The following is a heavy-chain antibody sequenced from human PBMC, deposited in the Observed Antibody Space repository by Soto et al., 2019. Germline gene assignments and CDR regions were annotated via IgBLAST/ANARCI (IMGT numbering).Heavy chain of an antibody. D-gene: IGHD5-18*01. CDR3: VKDVGGVRYNYHISGDS. CDR1: GIDLENYG. J-gene: IGHJ5*01. CDR2: ISYDGTTK. V-gene: IGHV3-30*18. Sequence: QVQLVESGGGVGHPGRSLRLSCVASGIDLENYGIHWVRQAPGEGLEWGAVISYDGTTKSYIDSGRGRFTISRDNSRSTVFLQMNSLRRETTAMSDCVKDVGGVRYNYHISGDSWGHGTQVTVSS.